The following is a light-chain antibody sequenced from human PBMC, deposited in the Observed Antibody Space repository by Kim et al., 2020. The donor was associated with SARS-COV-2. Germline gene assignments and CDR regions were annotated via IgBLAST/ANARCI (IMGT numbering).Light chain of an antibody. CDR3: QVWDSSSDHRVV. J-gene: IGLJ2*01. CDR2: YDS. Sequence: PGRTARLSCGGNGIGSKSVHWYQQKSGQAPVLVISYDSDRPSEIPERFSGSNSGNTATLIISRVEAGDEADYYCQVWDSSSDHRVVFGGGTQLTVL. V-gene: IGLV3-21*04. CDR1: GIGSKS.